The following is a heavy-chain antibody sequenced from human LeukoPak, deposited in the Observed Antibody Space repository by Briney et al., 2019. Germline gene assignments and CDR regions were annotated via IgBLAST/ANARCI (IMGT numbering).Heavy chain of an antibody. CDR1: GYTFTSYD. D-gene: IGHD6-19*01. CDR2: MNPNSGNT. J-gene: IGHJ5*02. Sequence: ASVKVSCKASGYTFTSYDINWVRQATGQGLEWMGWMNPNSGNTGYAQKFQGRVTITRNTSISTAYMELSSLRSEDTAVYYCARGMVPNQWLDPHGWFDPWGQGTLVTVSS. CDR3: ARGMVPNQWLDPHGWFDP. V-gene: IGHV1-8*03.